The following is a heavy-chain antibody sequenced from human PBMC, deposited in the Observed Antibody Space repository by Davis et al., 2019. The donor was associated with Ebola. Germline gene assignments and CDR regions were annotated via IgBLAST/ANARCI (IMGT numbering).Heavy chain of an antibody. Sequence: AASVKVSCKASGGTFSSYAISWVRQAPGQGLEWMGRIIPILGIANYAQKFQGRVTITADESTSTAYMELSSLRSEDTAVYYCATGRFYPGIAVAETWFDYWGQGTLVTVSS. V-gene: IGHV1-69*04. CDR2: IIPILGIA. J-gene: IGHJ4*02. CDR3: ATGRFYPGIAVAETWFDY. D-gene: IGHD6-19*01. CDR1: GGTFSSYA.